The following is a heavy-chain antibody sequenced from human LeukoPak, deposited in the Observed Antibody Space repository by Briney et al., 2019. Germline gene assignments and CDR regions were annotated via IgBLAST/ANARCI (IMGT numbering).Heavy chain of an antibody. V-gene: IGHV3-7*01. CDR1: GFILSMYW. CDR3: ARASAGIAVVGRFDP. Sequence: PGGSLRLSCAASGFILSMYWTSWIRQAPEKGLEWVANINQDGSENYYVDSVKGRFTISRDNVKNSLYLQMNSLRAEDTDVYYCARASAGIAVVGRFDPWGQGTLVTVSS. D-gene: IGHD6-19*01. CDR2: INQDGSEN. J-gene: IGHJ5*02.